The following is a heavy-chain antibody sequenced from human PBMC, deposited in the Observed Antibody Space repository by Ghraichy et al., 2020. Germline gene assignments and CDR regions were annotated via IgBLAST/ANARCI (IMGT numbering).Heavy chain of an antibody. Sequence: GGSLRLSCAASGFTFRTFGMHWVRPAPGKGLEWVAVLWHDGSKTNYDMSVKGRFTISRDHSNNTLYLQMINLRVDDTAVYYCVREASIIGGVHGRDGWGPGTTVTVPS. V-gene: IGHV3-33*01. CDR2: LWHDGSKT. D-gene: IGHD3-16*01. J-gene: IGHJ6*02. CDR3: VREASIIGGVHGRDG. CDR1: GFTFRTFG.